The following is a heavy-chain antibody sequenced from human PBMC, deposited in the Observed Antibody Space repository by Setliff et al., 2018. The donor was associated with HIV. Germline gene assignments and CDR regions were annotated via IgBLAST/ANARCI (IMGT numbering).Heavy chain of an antibody. CDR3: ASKGGSGNYPDSDAFDI. CDR1: GNTFSSHY. CDR2: INPSGDIT. D-gene: IGHD3-10*01. V-gene: IGHV1-46*01. Sequence: ASVKVSCKASGNTFSSHYMHWVRQAPGKGLEWMGLINPSGDITSYAEKFQGRVTMTRDTSTSTVYMELRSLRSEDTAIYYCASKGGSGNYPDSDAFDIWGQGTMVTV. J-gene: IGHJ3*02.